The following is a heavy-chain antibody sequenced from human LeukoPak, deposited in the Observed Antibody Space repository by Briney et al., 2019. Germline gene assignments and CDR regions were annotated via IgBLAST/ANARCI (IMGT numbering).Heavy chain of an antibody. CDR3: ARRGYGSPFDY. V-gene: IGHV4-39*01. CDR2: MYYSGKT. Sequence: SETLSLTCTVSGDSVSSSSYYWGWIRQPPGKGLEWIGSMYYSGKTYYNPSLKSRVTMSVDTSKNQFSLKLSSVTAADTAVYYCARRGYGSPFDYWGQGTLVTVSS. CDR1: GDSVSSSSYY. D-gene: IGHD3-10*01. J-gene: IGHJ4*02.